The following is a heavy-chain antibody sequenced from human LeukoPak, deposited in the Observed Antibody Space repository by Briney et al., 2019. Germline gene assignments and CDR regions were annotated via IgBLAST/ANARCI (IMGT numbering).Heavy chain of an antibody. CDR3: LVTTRRRGFDY. V-gene: IGHV3-7*01. CDR2: IRQDGSVQ. CDR1: GFTFSSYW. J-gene: IGHJ4*02. D-gene: IGHD1/OR15-1a*01. Sequence: GGSLRLSCAASGFTFSSYWMSWVRRAPGKGLEWVANIRQDGSVQNYADSVKGRFTISRDNPKNSVYLQMSSLRAEDTAVYYCLVTTRRRGFDYWGQGTLVTVSS.